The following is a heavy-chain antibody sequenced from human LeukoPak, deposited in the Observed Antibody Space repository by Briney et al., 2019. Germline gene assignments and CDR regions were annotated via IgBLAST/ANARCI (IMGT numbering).Heavy chain of an antibody. J-gene: IGHJ3*02. CDR3: AKDIGYYDILTGYSEAFDI. D-gene: IGHD3-9*01. CDR2: ISWNSGSI. CDR1: GFTFDDYA. V-gene: IGHV3-9*01. Sequence: GRSLRLSCAASGFTFDDYAMHWVRQAPGKGLEWVSGISWNSGSIGYAGSVKGRFTISRDNAKNSLYLQMNSLRAEDTALYYCAKDIGYYDILTGYSEAFDIWGQGTMVTVSS.